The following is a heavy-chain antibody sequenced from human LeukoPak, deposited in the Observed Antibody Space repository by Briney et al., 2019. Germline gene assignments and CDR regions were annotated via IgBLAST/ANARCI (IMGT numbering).Heavy chain of an antibody. J-gene: IGHJ6*03. CDR3: ARGRYYDFWSGYYPFEGYYYYMDV. CDR2: ISAYNGNT. Sequence: ASVKVSCKASGYTFTSYGISWVRQAPGQGLEWMGWISAYNGNTNYAQKLQGRVTMTRDMSTSTVYMELSSLRSADTAVYYCARGRYYDFWSGYYPFEGYYYYMDVWGKGTTVTVSS. V-gene: IGHV1-18*01. D-gene: IGHD3-3*01. CDR1: GYTFTSYG.